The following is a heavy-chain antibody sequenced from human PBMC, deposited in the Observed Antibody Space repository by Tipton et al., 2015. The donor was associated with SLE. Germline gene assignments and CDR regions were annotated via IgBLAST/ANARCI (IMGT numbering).Heavy chain of an antibody. CDR2: ISAYNGRT. V-gene: IGHV1-18*01. D-gene: IGHD2-21*01. CDR1: GYTFSKFG. CDR3: ARLQGCGGDCYAGDF. Sequence: QLVQSGAEVQKPGASVKVSCKASGYTFSKFGISWVRQAPGQGLENMGWISAYNGRTDYAQKLQGRVTMSIDPATDTAYMELRSLTSDDTAVYYCARLQGCGGDCYAGDFWGQGTLVTVSS. J-gene: IGHJ4*02.